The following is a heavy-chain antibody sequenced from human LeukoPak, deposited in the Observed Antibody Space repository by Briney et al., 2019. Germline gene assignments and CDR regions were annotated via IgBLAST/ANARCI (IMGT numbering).Heavy chain of an antibody. D-gene: IGHD1-26*01. V-gene: IGHV3-74*01. Sequence: GGSLRLSCAASGFTFSSYWMHWVRQAPGKGLVWVSRINGDGSDTSYADSVRGRFTISRDNAKNTLFLQMNSLRAEDTAVYYCVRDPPEREELFDYWGQGTLVTVSS. CDR2: INGDGSDT. CDR3: VRDPPEREELFDY. CDR1: GFTFSSYW. J-gene: IGHJ4*02.